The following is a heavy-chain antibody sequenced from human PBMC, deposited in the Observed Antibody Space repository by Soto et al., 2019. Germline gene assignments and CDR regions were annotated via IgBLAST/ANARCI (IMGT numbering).Heavy chain of an antibody. D-gene: IGHD1-26*01. J-gene: IGHJ4*02. CDR3: ARGPLEHSGSTR. CDR2: ISAYNGNT. V-gene: IGHV1-18*01. CDR1: GYTFTSYG. Sequence: ASVKVSYRASGYTFTSYGISWVRQAPGQGLEWMGWISAYNGNTKYAQKLQGRVTMTTDTSTSTAYMELRSLRSDDTAVYYCARGPLEHSGSTRWGQGTLVTVSS.